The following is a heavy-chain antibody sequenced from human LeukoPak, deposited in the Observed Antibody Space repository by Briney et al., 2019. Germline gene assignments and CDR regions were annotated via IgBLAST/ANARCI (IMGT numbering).Heavy chain of an antibody. CDR2: IIPIFGTA. CDR3: ARGTVTDYYYYYGMDV. J-gene: IGHJ6*02. CDR1: GGTFSSYA. V-gene: IGHV1-69*01. D-gene: IGHD4-17*01. Sequence: SVKVSCRASGGTFSSYAISWVRQAPGQGLEWMGGIIPIFGTANYAQKFQGRVTITADESTSTAYMELSSLRSEDTAVYYCARGTVTDYYYYYGMDVWGQGTTVTVSS.